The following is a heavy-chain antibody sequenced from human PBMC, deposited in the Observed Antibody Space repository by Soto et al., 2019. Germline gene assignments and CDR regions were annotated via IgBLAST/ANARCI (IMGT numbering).Heavy chain of an antibody. J-gene: IGHJ6*03. CDR2: IYYSGST. CDR3: ARNNHYYYYMDV. Sequence: QVQLQESGPGLVKPSETLSLTSTVSGGSISSYYWSWIRQPPGKGLELIGYIYYSGSTNYNPSLKSRVTISVDTSKNQFSLKLISVTAADTAVYYCARNNHYYYYMDVWGKGTTVTVSS. V-gene: IGHV4-59*01. CDR1: GGSISSYY.